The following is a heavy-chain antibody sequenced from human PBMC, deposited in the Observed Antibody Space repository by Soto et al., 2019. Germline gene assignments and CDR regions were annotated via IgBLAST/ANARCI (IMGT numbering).Heavy chain of an antibody. Sequence: QVQLVESGGGVVQPGRSLRLSCAASGFTFSSYGMHWVRQAPGKGLEWVAVISYDGSNKYYADSVKGRFTISRDNSYNTRYLHMNGVRAGESCVYYWAKDWAIVTTRGGVWSWFDPWGQGTLVTVSS. D-gene: IGHD4-4*01. CDR3: AKDWAIVTTRGGVWSWFDP. CDR2: ISYDGSNK. V-gene: IGHV3-30*18. CDR1: GFTFSSYG. J-gene: IGHJ5*02.